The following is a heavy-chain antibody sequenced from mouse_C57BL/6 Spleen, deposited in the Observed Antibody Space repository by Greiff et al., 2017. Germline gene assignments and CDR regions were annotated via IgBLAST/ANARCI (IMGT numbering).Heavy chain of an antibody. CDR3: ARILYDGKGFDY. D-gene: IGHD2-3*01. J-gene: IGHJ2*01. Sequence: QVQLKESGAELVMPGASVKLSCKASGYTFTSYWMHWVKQRPGQGLEWIGEIDPSDSYTNYNQKFKGKSTLTVDKSSSTAYMQLSSLTSEDSAVYYCARILYDGKGFDYWGQGTTLTVSS. V-gene: IGHV1-69*01. CDR2: IDPSDSYT. CDR1: GYTFTSYW.